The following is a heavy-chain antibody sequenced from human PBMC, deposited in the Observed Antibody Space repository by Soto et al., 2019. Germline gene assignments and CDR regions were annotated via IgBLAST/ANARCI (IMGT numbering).Heavy chain of an antibody. D-gene: IGHD2-15*01. CDR3: ARGWRDRDFDF. V-gene: IGHV4-59*01. Sequence: SETLSLTCTISGGVISNYYWNWIRQSPGKGLEWLGHVYFRGSTNYNPSLKSRVSISVDTSKNQFSLKLTSVTAPDTAVYYCARGWRDRDFDFWGQGALVTVPS. CDR1: GGVISNYY. J-gene: IGHJ4*02. CDR2: VYFRGST.